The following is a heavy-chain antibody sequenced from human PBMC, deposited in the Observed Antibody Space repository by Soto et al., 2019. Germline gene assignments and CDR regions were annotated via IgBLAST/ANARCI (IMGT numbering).Heavy chain of an antibody. V-gene: IGHV4-39*01. CDR3: ARHILEGFAITIFGVPNSPWLDP. CDR1: GGSISSGGYY. Sequence: SETLSLTCTVSGGSISSGGYYWSWIRQHPGKGLEWIGYIYYSGSTYYNPSLKSRVTISVDTSKNQFSLKLSSVTAADTAVYYCARHILEGFAITIFGVPNSPWLDPWGQGTLVTVSS. J-gene: IGHJ5*02. D-gene: IGHD3-3*01. CDR2: IYYSGST.